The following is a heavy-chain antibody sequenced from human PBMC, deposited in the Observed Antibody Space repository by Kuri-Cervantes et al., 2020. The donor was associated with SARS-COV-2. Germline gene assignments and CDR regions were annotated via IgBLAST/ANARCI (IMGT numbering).Heavy chain of an antibody. J-gene: IGHJ4*02. CDR2: ISSSSSYI. CDR3: ARVADYGDFSPFDY. Sequence: GESLKISCAASGFTVSSNYMSWVRQAPGKGLEWVSSISSSSSYIYYADSVKGRFTISRDNAKNSLYLQMNSLRAEDTAVYYCARVADYGDFSPFDYWGQGTLVTVSS. V-gene: IGHV3-21*01. CDR1: GFTVSSNY. D-gene: IGHD4-17*01.